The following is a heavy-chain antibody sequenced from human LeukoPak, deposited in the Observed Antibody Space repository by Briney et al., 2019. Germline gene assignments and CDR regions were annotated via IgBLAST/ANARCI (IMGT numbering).Heavy chain of an antibody. J-gene: IGHJ4*02. D-gene: IGHD3-10*01. CDR2: INHSGST. CDR3: VRWRYYYGSGSGLDY. V-gene: IGHV4-34*01. Sequence: PSETLSLTCAVYGGSFSGYYWGWIRQPPGKGLEWIGEINHSGSTNYNPSLKSRVTISVDTSKNQFSLKLSSVTAADTAVYYCVRWRYYYGSGSGLDYWGQGTLVTVSS. CDR1: GGSFSGYY.